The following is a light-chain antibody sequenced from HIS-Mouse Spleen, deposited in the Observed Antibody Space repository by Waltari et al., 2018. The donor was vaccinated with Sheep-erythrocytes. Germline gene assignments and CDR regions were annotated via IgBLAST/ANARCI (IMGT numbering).Light chain of an antibody. CDR1: SSNTASNY. V-gene: IGLV1-47*01. J-gene: IGLJ3*02. CDR3: AAWDDSLSGPV. Sequence: QSVLTQPPSASGTPGQRVTISWSGSSSNTASNYVYWYQQLPGTAPKLLIYRNNQRPSGVPDRFSGSKSGTSASLAISGLRSEDEADYYCAAWDDSLSGPVFGGGTKLTVL. CDR2: RNN.